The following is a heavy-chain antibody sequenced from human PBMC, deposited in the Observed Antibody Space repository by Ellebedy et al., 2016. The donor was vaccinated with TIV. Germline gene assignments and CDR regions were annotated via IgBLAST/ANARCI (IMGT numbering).Heavy chain of an antibody. Sequence: PGGSLRLSCAASGFTFSSYAMSWVRQAPGKGLEWVSAISGSGGSTYYADSVKGRFTISRDNSKNTPYLQMNSLRAEDTAVYYCANWGIQLWPETRTFDYWGQGTLVTVSS. CDR2: ISGSGGST. V-gene: IGHV3-23*01. CDR1: GFTFSSYA. D-gene: IGHD5-18*01. J-gene: IGHJ4*02. CDR3: ANWGIQLWPETRTFDY.